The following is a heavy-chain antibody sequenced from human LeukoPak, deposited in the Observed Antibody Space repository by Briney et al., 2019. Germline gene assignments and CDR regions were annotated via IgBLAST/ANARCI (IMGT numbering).Heavy chain of an antibody. D-gene: IGHD3-10*01. V-gene: IGHV4-59*01. Sequence: SETLSLTCTVSGASISSYYWTWIRQPPGKGLEWIGHIFYTGSSNYNPSLRSRVTISLNRPINQFSLRLTSVSAADTAIYYCARAGAWQIDPWGQGTLVTVSS. CDR3: ARAGAWQIDP. CDR2: IFYTGSS. CDR1: GASISSYY. J-gene: IGHJ5*02.